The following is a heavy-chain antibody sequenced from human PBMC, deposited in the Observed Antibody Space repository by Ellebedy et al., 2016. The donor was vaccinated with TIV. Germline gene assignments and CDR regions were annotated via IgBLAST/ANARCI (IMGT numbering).Heavy chain of an antibody. CDR3: ARDTGRIAVVLFDY. J-gene: IGHJ4*02. V-gene: IGHV3-9*01. CDR2: ISWNSGSI. Sequence: SLKISCAASGFTFDDYAMHWVRQAPGKGLEWVSGISWNSGSIGYADSVKGRFTISRDNAKNSLYLQMNSLRAEDTALYYCARDTGRIAVVLFDYWGQGTLVTVSS. CDR1: GFTFDDYA. D-gene: IGHD6-19*01.